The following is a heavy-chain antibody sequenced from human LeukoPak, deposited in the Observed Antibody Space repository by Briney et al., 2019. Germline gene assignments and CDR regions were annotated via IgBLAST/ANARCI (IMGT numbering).Heavy chain of an antibody. Sequence: PGGSLRLSCAASGFTFSSYGMHWVRQAPGKGLEWVAVIWYDGSNKYYADSVKGRFTISRDSSKNTLYLQMNSLRAEDTAVYYCARDHLPTKNILLRYFDWTHFDYWGQGTLVTVSS. CDR3: ARDHLPTKNILLRYFDWTHFDY. D-gene: IGHD3-9*01. V-gene: IGHV3-33*01. J-gene: IGHJ4*02. CDR1: GFTFSSYG. CDR2: IWYDGSNK.